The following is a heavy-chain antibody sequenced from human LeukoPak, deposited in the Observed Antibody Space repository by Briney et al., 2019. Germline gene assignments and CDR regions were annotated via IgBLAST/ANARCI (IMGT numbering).Heavy chain of an antibody. CDR1: GFTFSSYA. V-gene: IGHV3-23*01. Sequence: GASLRLSCAASGFTFSSYAMSWVRQAPGKGREWVSAISGSGGSTYYADSVKGRFTISRDNSKNTLYLQMNSLRAEDTAVYYCAKDRAYYYDSSGYYLDVWGQGTTVTVSS. J-gene: IGHJ6*02. CDR3: AKDRAYYYDSSGYYLDV. CDR2: ISGSGGST. D-gene: IGHD3-22*01.